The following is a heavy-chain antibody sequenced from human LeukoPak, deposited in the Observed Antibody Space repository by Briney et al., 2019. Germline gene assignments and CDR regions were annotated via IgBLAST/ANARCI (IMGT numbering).Heavy chain of an antibody. CDR2: IYYSGST. D-gene: IGHD1-26*01. V-gene: IGHV4-31*03. CDR3: ARGGNAFDI. CDR1: VGYICSGGFY. J-gene: IGHJ3*02. Sequence: SQTLSLTCTVSVGYICSGGFYLLWIRQHPGKGLEWIGYIYYSGSTYYNPSLKSRVTISVDTSKNQFSLKLSSVTAADTAVYYCARGGNAFDIWGQGTMVTVSS.